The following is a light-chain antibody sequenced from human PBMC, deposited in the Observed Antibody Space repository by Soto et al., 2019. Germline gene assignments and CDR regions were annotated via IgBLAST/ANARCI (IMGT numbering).Light chain of an antibody. J-gene: IGLJ1*01. CDR2: EVH. CDR3: ASHTSSNTRV. Sequence: QSALTQPASVSGSPGQSIAIPCIGTSSDVGAYDYVSWYQQHPDRAPKLMVYEVHNRPSGVSNRFSGSKSVNTATLTISGLQPEDEADYYCASHTSSNTRVFGTGTKLTVL. V-gene: IGLV2-14*03. CDR1: SSDVGAYDY.